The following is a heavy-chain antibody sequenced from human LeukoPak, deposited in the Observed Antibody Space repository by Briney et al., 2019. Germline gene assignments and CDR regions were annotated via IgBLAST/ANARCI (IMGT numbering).Heavy chain of an antibody. CDR2: IIPIFGTA. CDR3: AREGGDDYVWGSYLDI. Sequence: ASVKVSCKASGGTFSSYAISWVRQAPGQGLEWMGGIIPIFGTANYAQKFQGRVTITADESTSTAYMEPSSLRSEDTAVYYCAREGGDDYVWGSYLDIWDQGTMVTVSS. J-gene: IGHJ3*02. D-gene: IGHD3-16*02. CDR1: GGTFSSYA. V-gene: IGHV1-69*13.